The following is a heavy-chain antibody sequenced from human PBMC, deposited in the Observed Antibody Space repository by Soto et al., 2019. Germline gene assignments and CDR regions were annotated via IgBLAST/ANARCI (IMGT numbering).Heavy chain of an antibody. D-gene: IGHD4-4*01. CDR2: IHHSGST. CDR1: GGSLSDYY. V-gene: IGHV4-34*01. Sequence: SETLSLTCAVSGGSLSDYYWSWIRQPPGKGLEWIGEIHHSGSTNYNPSLKSRVTISLDTSNTSNYQLSLRLTSVTAADTAVYYCARGGAYSKYQARWGQGTLVTVSS. J-gene: IGHJ4*02. CDR3: ARGGAYSKYQAR.